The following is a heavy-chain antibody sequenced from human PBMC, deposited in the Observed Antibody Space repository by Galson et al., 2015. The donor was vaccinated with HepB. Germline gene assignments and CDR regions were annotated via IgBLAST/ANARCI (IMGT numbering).Heavy chain of an antibody. CDR3: ARDKEGRGWYHSYYGMDI. CDR1: GFTFSDYG. CDR2: IWYDGSNK. J-gene: IGHJ6*02. D-gene: IGHD6-19*01. V-gene: IGHV3-33*01. Sequence: SLRLSCAASGFTFSDYGIHWVRQAPGKGLEWVAVIWYDGSNKYYSDSVKGRFTISRDRFKNTVDLQMNSLRAEDTAVYYSARDKEGRGWYHSYYGMDIWGQGTTVTVSS.